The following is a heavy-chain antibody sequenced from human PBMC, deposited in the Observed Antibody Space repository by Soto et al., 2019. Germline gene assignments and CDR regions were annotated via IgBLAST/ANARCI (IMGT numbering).Heavy chain of an antibody. Sequence: ASVKVSCKASGYTFSNYAIHWVRQAPGQRLEWMGWISPGNGNTKYSQKFQGRVTITTDTSASTAYMELRSLRSDDTAVYYCAKADSNDAGRFSYCYMDGWGTGTMVTVAS. J-gene: IGHJ6*03. V-gene: IGHV1-3*01. CDR2: ISPGNGNT. CDR3: AKADSNDAGRFSYCYMDG. D-gene: IGHD1-1*01. CDR1: GYTFSNYA.